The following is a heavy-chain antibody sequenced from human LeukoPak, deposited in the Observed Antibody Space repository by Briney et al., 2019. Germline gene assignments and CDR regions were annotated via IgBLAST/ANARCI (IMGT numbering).Heavy chain of an antibody. Sequence: ETLSLTSTESGGHTSSYYCSWIRQPAGQEPAFIARSYSCGSTNYNTSLKTRPTMSVDTTKNQFSLKLSSVTAADTAVNYCARLNGNYCSGGSCYYYYGMDVWGQGTTVTVSS. CDR3: ARLNGNYCSGGSCYYYYGMDV. CDR2: SYSCGST. J-gene: IGHJ6*02. D-gene: IGHD2-15*01. CDR1: GGHTSSYY. V-gene: IGHV4-4*07.